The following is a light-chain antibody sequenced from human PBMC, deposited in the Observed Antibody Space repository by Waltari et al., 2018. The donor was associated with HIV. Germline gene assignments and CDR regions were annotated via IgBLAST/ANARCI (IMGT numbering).Light chain of an antibody. CDR2: EVS. J-gene: IGLJ1*01. Sequence: QSALTQPASVSGSPGQSITIPCTGTSSDVGGYNYVSWYQQHPGKAPKFMIYEVSNRPSGVSKRFSGSKSGNTASLTISGLQADDEADYYCSSYTSTSTGVFGTGTKVTVL. CDR3: SSYTSTSTGV. V-gene: IGLV2-14*01. CDR1: SSDVGGYNY.